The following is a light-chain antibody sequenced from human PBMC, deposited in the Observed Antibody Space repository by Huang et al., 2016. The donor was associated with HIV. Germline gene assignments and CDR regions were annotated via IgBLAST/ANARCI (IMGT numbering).Light chain of an antibody. CDR1: QSVSSN. J-gene: IGKJ1*01. CDR2: GAS. CDR3: QQYNNLPVWT. V-gene: IGKV3-15*01. Sequence: EIVMTQSPATLSVSPGERATLSCRASQSVSSNLAWYQQKPGQAPRLLIYGASTRASGIPARFSGSGSGTEFTLNISSLQSEDFAVYYCQQYNNLPVWTFGQGTKVEIK.